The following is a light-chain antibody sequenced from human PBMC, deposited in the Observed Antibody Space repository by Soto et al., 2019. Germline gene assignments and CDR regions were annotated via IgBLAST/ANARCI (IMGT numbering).Light chain of an antibody. CDR3: QQYNNWPPIT. CDR1: QSLSSN. Sequence: EIVLTQSPGILSLSPGERASLSCGASQSLSSNFLAWYQQKPGQAPRLLIYGASTRATDIPARFSGSGSGTDFTLTISNLQSEDFAVYYCQQYNNWPPITFGQGTRLEIK. V-gene: IGKV3-15*01. CDR2: GAS. J-gene: IGKJ5*01.